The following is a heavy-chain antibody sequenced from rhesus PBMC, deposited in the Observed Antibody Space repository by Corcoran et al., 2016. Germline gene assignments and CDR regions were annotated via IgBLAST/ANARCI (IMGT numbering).Heavy chain of an antibody. Sequence: QLQLQESGPGLVKPSETLSLTCAVSGYSISSGYGWSWIRQPPGKGLEWIGYISYIGSTSYNPSLKSRVNISRDTSKNQCSLKLSSVTAADTAVYYCAAGYSSGWYDYGLDSWGQGVVVTVSS. CDR3: AAGYSSGWYDYGLDS. CDR1: GYSISSGYG. V-gene: IGHV4-122*02. D-gene: IGHD6-31*01. J-gene: IGHJ6*01. CDR2: ISYIGST.